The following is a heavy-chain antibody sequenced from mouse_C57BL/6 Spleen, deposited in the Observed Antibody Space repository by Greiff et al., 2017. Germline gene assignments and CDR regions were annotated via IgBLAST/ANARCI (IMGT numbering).Heavy chain of an antibody. J-gene: IGHJ3*01. CDR1: GYTFTSYW. D-gene: IGHD2-1*01. V-gene: IGHV1-50*01. CDR3: ARVSNYSWFAY. CDR2: IDPSDSYT. Sequence: VQLQQPGAELVKPGASVKLSCKASGYTFTSYWMQWVKQRPGQGLEWIGEIDPSDSYTNYNQKFKGKATLTVDTSSSTAYMQLSSLTSEDSAVYDCARVSNYSWFAYWGQGTLVTVSA.